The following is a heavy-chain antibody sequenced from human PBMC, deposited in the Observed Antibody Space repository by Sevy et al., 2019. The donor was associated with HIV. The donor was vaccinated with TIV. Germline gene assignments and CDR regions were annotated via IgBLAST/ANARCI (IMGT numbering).Heavy chain of an antibody. CDR1: GFTFSDYY. CDR3: TKMTTDTRTTDY. J-gene: IGHJ4*02. Sequence: GGSLRLSCAASGFTFSDYYMSWIRQAPGKGLEWVSYISSSGSTIYYADSVKGRFTISRDNAKNSLYLQMNSLRAEDAAVYYCTKMTTDTRTTDYWGQGTLVTVSS. V-gene: IGHV3-11*01. D-gene: IGHD4-17*01. CDR2: ISSSGSTI.